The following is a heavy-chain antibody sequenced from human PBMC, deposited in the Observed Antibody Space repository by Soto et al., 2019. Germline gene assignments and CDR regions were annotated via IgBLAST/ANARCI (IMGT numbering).Heavy chain of an antibody. CDR3: EVGDTPGVVDY. CDR1: GGPFSSYA. D-gene: IGHD1-26*01. V-gene: IGHV1-69*13. Sequence: SVKVYFKASGGPFSSYAISLVRQAPGQGLEWMGGIIPIFGTANYAQKFQGRVTITADESTSTAYMELSSLRSEDTALYYCEVGDTPGVVDYWGQGTLVTVSS. J-gene: IGHJ4*02. CDR2: IIPIFGTA.